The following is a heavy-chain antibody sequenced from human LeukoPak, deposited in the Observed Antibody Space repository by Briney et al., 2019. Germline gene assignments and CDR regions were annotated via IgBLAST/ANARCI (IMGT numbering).Heavy chain of an antibody. V-gene: IGHV4-34*01. D-gene: IGHD2-2*01. CDR3: ARGGVVVPAAMPAGPGNWFDP. CDR1: GGSFSGYY. CDR2: INHSGST. Sequence: SETLSLTCAVYGGSFSGYYWSWIRQPPGKGLEWIGEINHSGSTNYNPSLKSRVTISVDTSKNQFSLKLSSVTAADTAVYCCARGGVVVPAAMPAGPGNWFDPWGQGTLVTVSS. J-gene: IGHJ5*02.